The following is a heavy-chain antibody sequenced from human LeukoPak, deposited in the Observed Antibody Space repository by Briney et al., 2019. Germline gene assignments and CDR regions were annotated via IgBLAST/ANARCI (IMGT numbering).Heavy chain of an antibody. V-gene: IGHV3-74*01. D-gene: IGHD5-18*01. CDR1: GFTFSRNW. J-gene: IGHJ4*02. CDR2: INTDGSTT. CDR3: TRGYNTASLD. Sequence: GGSLRLSCVASGFTFSRNWLHWVRQVPGKRLVWVSRINTDGSTTNYADSVKGRFTISRDNTKSTLYLQMNSLRAEDSAVYFCTRGYNTASLDWGQGTRITVAS.